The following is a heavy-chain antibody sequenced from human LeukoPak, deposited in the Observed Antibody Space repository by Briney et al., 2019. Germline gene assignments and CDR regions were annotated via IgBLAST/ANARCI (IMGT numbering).Heavy chain of an antibody. CDR1: GYSISSGYY. CDR3: ARVNWEQLVLGSWFDP. CDR2: IFHSGSI. D-gene: IGHD6-13*01. Sequence: PSETLSLTCTVSGYSISSGYYWGWIRQPPGKGLEWIGSIFHSGSIYYNPSLKSRVTISVDTSKNQISLKLSSVTAADTAVYYCARVNWEQLVLGSWFDPWGQGTLVTVSS. V-gene: IGHV4-38-2*02. J-gene: IGHJ5*02.